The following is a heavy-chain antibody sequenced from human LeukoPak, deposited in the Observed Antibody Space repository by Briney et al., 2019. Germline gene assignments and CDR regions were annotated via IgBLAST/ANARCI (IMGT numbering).Heavy chain of an antibody. CDR3: ASELGYCSGGSCYYWFDP. CDR2: ISAYNGNT. V-gene: IGHV1-18*04. Sequence: ASVKVSCKASSYTFTSYGISWVRQAPGQGLEWMGWISAYNGNTNYAQKLQGRVTMTTDTSTSTAYMELRSLRSDDTAVYYCASELGYCSGGSCYYWFDPWGQGTLVTVSS. J-gene: IGHJ5*02. D-gene: IGHD2-15*01. CDR1: SYTFTSYG.